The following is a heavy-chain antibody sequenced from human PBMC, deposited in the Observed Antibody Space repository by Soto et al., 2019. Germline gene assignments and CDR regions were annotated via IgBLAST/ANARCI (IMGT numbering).Heavy chain of an antibody. CDR2: ITNKVDGYTT. J-gene: IGHJ4*02. CDR3: VDCGSSGFDY. D-gene: IGHD1-26*01. V-gene: IGHV3-72*01. Sequence: PGGSLRLSCAASGFSFSNYYIDWVRQAPGKGLERVGLITNKVDGYTTQYAASVRGRFTISRDDSKNSVYLQMNSLKTEDTAVYYCVDCGSSGFDYWGQGSLVAVSS. CDR1: GFSFSNYY.